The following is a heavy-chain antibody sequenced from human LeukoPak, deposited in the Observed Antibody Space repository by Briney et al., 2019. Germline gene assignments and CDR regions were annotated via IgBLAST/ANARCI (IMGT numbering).Heavy chain of an antibody. CDR2: IYYSGST. CDR3: ARSIAVAGSWDYYYYMDV. Sequence: SETLSLTCTVSGGSISSYYWSWIRQPPGKGLEWIGYIYYSGSTNYNPSLKSRVTISVDTSKNQFSLKLTSVTAADTAMYYCARSIAVAGSWDYYYYMDVWGKGTTVTVSS. D-gene: IGHD6-19*01. CDR1: GGSISSYY. J-gene: IGHJ6*03. V-gene: IGHV4-59*01.